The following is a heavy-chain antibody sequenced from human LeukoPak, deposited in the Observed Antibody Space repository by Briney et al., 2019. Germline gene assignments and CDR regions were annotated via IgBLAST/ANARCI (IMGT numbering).Heavy chain of an antibody. J-gene: IGHJ6*03. CDR3: ARPGNNYYDSSGWSYYYYMDV. Sequence: SETLSLTCAVYGGSFSGYFWSWIRQPPGKGLEWIGDINHSGSTNYNPSLKSRVTISVDTSKNQFSLKLSSVTAADTAVYYCARPGNNYYDSSGWSYYYYMDVWGKGTTVTVSS. CDR2: INHSGST. D-gene: IGHD3-22*01. V-gene: IGHV4-34*01. CDR1: GGSFSGYF.